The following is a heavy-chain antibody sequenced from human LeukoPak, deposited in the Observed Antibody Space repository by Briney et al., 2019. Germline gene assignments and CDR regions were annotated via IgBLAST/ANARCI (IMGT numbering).Heavy chain of an antibody. D-gene: IGHD6-13*01. Sequence: PSETLSLTCTVSGDSVSSSSYYWGWVRQPPGKGPEWIGSIYYSGTTSYNPSLKSRVTISVDTSKNQFSLMLTSVTASDTAVYFCGGAATGTVGWFDPWGQGTLVTVSS. CDR2: IYYSGTT. J-gene: IGHJ5*02. CDR3: GGAATGTVGWFDP. CDR1: GDSVSSSSYY. V-gene: IGHV4-39*01.